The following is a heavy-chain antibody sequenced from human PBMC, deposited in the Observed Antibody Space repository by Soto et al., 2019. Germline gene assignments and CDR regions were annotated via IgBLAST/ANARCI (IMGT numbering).Heavy chain of an antibody. V-gene: IGHV3-30*18. CDR3: AKDLRRWERAAGDS. D-gene: IGHD1-26*01. Sequence: QVQLVESGGAGARPGSSLRLSCAASGFTFSTNVMHWVRQAPGRGLEWVAVISYDGSNKYYADSVKGRFTVSRDNSKNTLYLQMNSLRTEDTAVYYCAKDLRRWERAAGDSWGQGTLVTVSS. J-gene: IGHJ4*02. CDR2: ISYDGSNK. CDR1: GFTFSTNV.